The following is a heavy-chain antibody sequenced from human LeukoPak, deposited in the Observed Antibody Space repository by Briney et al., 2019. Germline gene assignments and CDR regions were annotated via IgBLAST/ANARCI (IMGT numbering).Heavy chain of an antibody. Sequence: PGGSLRLSCAASGFTFSRFWMHWVRQAPGKGLVWVSRINSDGSATTYADSVKGRFTISRDNAKNTLYLQMNSLRAEDTAVYYCARAYGSGSFDYWGQGTLVTVSS. V-gene: IGHV3-74*03. CDR2: INSDGSAT. J-gene: IGHJ4*02. CDR3: ARAYGSGSFDY. D-gene: IGHD3-10*01. CDR1: GFTFSRFW.